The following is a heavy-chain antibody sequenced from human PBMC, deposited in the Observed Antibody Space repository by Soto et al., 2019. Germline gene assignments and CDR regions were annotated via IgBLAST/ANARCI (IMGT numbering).Heavy chain of an antibody. Sequence: QVQLQQWGAGLLKPSETLSLTCAVYGGSFSDYNWSWIRQPPGKGLEWIGEIDYSGRTSYNPSLKNRLTISADTSKNQFSLKLSSVTAANTAVYYCARGGRMGVAATPIRYWGQGTLVTVSS. V-gene: IGHV4-34*01. J-gene: IGHJ4*02. CDR1: GGSFSDYN. CDR3: ARGGRMGVAATPIRY. D-gene: IGHD2-15*01. CDR2: IDYSGRT.